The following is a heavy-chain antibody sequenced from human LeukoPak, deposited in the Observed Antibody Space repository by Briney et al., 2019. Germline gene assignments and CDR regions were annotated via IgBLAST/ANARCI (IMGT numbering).Heavy chain of an antibody. D-gene: IGHD5-24*01. J-gene: IGHJ4*02. CDR3: ARGARPDGYNLRIDY. CDR2: INPNSGGT. Sequence: ASVKVSCKASGYTFTGYYMHWVRQAPGQVLEWMGWINPNSGGTNYAHKFQGSVTITRVTSISTAYMELSRLRSDDTAVYYCARGARPDGYNLRIDYWGQGTLVTVSS. CDR1: GYTFTGYY. V-gene: IGHV1-2*02.